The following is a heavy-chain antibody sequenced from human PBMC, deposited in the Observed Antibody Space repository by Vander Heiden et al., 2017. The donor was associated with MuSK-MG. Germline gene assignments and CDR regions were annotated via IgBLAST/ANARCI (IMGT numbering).Heavy chain of an antibody. J-gene: IGHJ4*02. Sequence: VQLVESGGGVVQPGRSLRLSFAASGFTFSSDAMHWVRQSPGKGLEWVAVISYDGSNKYYADSVKGRFTISRDNSKNTLYLQMNSLRAEDTAVYYCARDPIYDFWSGYFDYWGQGTLVTVSS. CDR1: GFTFSSDA. CDR3: ARDPIYDFWSGYFDY. V-gene: IGHV3-30-3*01. CDR2: ISYDGSNK. D-gene: IGHD3-3*01.